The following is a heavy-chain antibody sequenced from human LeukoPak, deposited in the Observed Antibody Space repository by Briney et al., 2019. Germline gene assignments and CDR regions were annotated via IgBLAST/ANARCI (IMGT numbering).Heavy chain of an antibody. CDR1: GGSISRSSYY. D-gene: IGHD3-16*01. Sequence: SETLSLTCTVSGGSISRSSYYWGWVRQPPGKGLEWIGSIYYNGNTYYTPSLKSRVTTSLDTSKNHFSLRLSSVTAADTAVYYCARLRLGESTDSIDYYFDYWGQGILVTVSS. J-gene: IGHJ4*02. V-gene: IGHV4-39*07. CDR2: IYYNGNT. CDR3: ARLRLGESTDSIDYYFDY.